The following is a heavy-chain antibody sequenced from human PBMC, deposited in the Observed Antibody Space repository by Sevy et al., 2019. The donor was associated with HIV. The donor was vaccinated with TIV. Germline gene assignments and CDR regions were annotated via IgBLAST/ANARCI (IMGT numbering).Heavy chain of an antibody. CDR2: IKEDGSGK. J-gene: IGHJ3*01. D-gene: IGHD6-25*01. CDR3: ARESIAAGVEAFDF. Sequence: GGSLRLSCAASGFIVSRHWMSWVRQAPGKGLEWVANIKEDGSGKYYVDSVKGRFTISKDNAKNSLYLQMNSLRVEDTAVYFCARESIAAGVEAFDFWGQGTMVTVSS. V-gene: IGHV3-7*03. CDR1: GFIVSRHW.